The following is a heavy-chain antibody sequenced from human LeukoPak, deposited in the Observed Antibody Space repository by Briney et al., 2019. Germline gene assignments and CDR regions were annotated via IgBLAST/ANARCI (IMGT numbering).Heavy chain of an antibody. D-gene: IGHD2-2*01. V-gene: IGHV4-34*01. Sequence: SETLSLICAVYGGSFSGYYWSWIRQPPGKGLEWIGEINHSGSTNYSPSLKSRVTMSVDTSKNQFSLKLSSVTAADTAMYYCARVGVQIVVVPAATTQTTYYYNMDVWDKGTTVTVSS. CDR1: GGSFSGYY. CDR2: INHSGST. J-gene: IGHJ6*03. CDR3: ARVGVQIVVVPAATTQTTYYYNMDV.